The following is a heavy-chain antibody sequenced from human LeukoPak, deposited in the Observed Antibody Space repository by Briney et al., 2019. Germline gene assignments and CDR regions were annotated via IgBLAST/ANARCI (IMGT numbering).Heavy chain of an antibody. D-gene: IGHD3-10*02. Sequence: PGGSLRLSCAASGFTFSSYEMNWVRQAPGKGLEWVSYISSSGSTIYYADSVKGRFTISRDNAKNSLYLQLNSLRAEDTAVYYCAELGITMIGGVWGKGTTVTISS. CDR1: GFTFSSYE. V-gene: IGHV3-48*03. J-gene: IGHJ6*04. CDR2: ISSSGSTI. CDR3: AELGITMIGGV.